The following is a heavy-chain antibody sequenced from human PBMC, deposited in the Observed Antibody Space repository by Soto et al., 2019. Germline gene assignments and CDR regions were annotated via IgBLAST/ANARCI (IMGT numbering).Heavy chain of an antibody. CDR2: VWHDGSKE. Sequence: QVQLVESGGGVVQPGRSLRLSCAASGFTFSGHGMHWVRQAPGKGLEWVEVVWHDGSKEYYADSVKGRFTISRANSKNPLSLQMTRLRAEATAVYSCARVRVGDYGGNSGYYDYWGQGTLVTVSS. V-gene: IGHV3-33*01. D-gene: IGHD4-17*01. CDR1: GFTFSGHG. J-gene: IGHJ4*02. CDR3: ARVRVGDYGGNSGYYDY.